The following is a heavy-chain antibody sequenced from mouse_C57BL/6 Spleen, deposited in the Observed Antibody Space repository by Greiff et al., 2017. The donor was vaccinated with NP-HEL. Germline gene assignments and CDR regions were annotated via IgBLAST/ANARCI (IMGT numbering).Heavy chain of an antibody. CDR1: GYTFTDYE. V-gene: IGHV1-15*01. CDR2: IDPETGGT. CDR3: TRSRVYYGSSSYFDY. J-gene: IGHJ2*01. D-gene: IGHD1-1*01. Sequence: VQLVESGAELVRPGASVTLSCKASGYTFTDYEMHWVKQTPVHGLEWIGAIDPETGGTAYNQKFKGKAILTADKSSSTAYMELRSLTSEDSAVYYCTRSRVYYGSSSYFDYWGQGTTLTVSS.